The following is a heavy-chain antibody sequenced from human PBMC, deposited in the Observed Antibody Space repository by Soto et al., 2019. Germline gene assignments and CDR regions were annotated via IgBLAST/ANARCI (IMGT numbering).Heavy chain of an antibody. V-gene: IGHV1-69*13. J-gene: IGHJ1*01. Sequence: GASVKVSCKASGGTFSSYAISWVRQAPGQGLEWMGGITPIFGTADYAQKFQGRVTITADESTSTAYMELSSLRSEDTAVYYCARSDDGSGTNGHWGQGTLVTVSS. CDR3: ARSDDGSGTNGH. D-gene: IGHD3-10*01. CDR1: GGTFSSYA. CDR2: ITPIFGTA.